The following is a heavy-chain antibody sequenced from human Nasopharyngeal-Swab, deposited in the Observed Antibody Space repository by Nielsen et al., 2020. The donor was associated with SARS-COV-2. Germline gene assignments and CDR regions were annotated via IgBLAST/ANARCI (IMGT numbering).Heavy chain of an antibody. CDR2: ISYDGSNK. V-gene: IGHV3-30-3*01. CDR3: ARDLFGWYCSSTSCRGWFDP. CDR1: GFTFSSYA. Sequence: GESLKISCAASGFTFSSYAMHWVRQAPGKGPEWVAVISYDGSNKYYADSVKGRFTISRDNSKNTLYLQMNSLRAEDTAVYYCARDLFGWYCSSTSCRGWFDPWGQGTLVTVSS. J-gene: IGHJ5*02. D-gene: IGHD2-2*01.